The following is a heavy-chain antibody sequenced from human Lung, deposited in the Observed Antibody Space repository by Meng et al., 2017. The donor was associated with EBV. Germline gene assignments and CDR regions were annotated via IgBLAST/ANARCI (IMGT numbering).Heavy chain of an antibody. CDR1: GFTVSSTY. D-gene: IGHD3-22*01. Sequence: EVRLVWSVGGWRQPGGSLRSACAASGFTVSSTYIGWVRQAPGKGLEWVSVIYSGGSTYYADSVKGRFTISRDNSKNTLYLQMNSLRAEDTAVYYCASEDDSSGYFRYWGQGTLVTVSS. CDR3: ASEDDSSGYFRY. J-gene: IGHJ4*02. V-gene: IGHV3-53*01. CDR2: IYSGGST.